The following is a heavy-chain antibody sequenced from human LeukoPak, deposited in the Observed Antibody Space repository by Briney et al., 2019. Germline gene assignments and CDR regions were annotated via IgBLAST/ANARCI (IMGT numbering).Heavy chain of an antibody. CDR3: ARVPSASGTAPFDI. CDR1: GGSISNYY. D-gene: IGHD1-1*01. Sequence: SETLSLTCTVSGGSISNYYWSWIRQPPGKGLEWIGNFYYSGSTNYNPSLKSRVTTSVDTSNNQFSLKLTSVIAADTAVYYCARVPSASGTAPFDIWGQGTMVIVSS. V-gene: IGHV4-59*01. J-gene: IGHJ3*02. CDR2: FYYSGST.